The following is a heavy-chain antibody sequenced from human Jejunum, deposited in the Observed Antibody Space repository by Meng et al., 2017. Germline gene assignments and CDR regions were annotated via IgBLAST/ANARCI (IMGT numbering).Heavy chain of an antibody. J-gene: IGHJ4*02. D-gene: IGHD5-18*01. CDR3: ARGGYYSFDY. CDR2: IYHNGST. CDR1: GGSISSVDW. V-gene: IGHV4-4*02. Sequence: QVQLPKSGPGLVKPSVSLSLTCAVSGGSISSVDWWTWVRQSPGKGLELIWEIYHNGSTNYNPSLKSRVTISVDKSKNQFSLKLTSVTAADTAVYYCARGGYYSFDYWGQGTLVTVSS.